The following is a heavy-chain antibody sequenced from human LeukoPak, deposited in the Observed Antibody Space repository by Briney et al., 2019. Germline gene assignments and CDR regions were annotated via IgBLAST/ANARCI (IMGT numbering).Heavy chain of an antibody. CDR3: ARWRGLHRVFDY. CDR2: INPNSGNT. J-gene: IGHJ4*02. CDR1: GYTFTGYY. D-gene: IGHD3-3*01. V-gene: IGHV1-8*03. Sequence: ASVKVSCKASGYTFTGYYMHWVRQAPGQGLEWMGWINPNSGNTGYAQKFQGRVTITRNTSISTAYMELSSLRSEDTAVYYCARWRGLHRVFDYWGQGTLVTVSS.